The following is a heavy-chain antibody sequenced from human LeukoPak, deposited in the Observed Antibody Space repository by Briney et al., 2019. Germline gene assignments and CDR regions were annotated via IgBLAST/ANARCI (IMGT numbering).Heavy chain of an antibody. V-gene: IGHV1-69*04. CDR1: GGTFSSYA. CDR3: ARDEGGEVAGIGFDY. Sequence: SVKVSCTASGGTFSSYAISWVRQAPGQGLEWMGRIIPIFGIANYAQKFQGRVTITADKSTSTAYMELSSLRSEDTAVYYCARDEGGEVAGIGFDYWGQGTLVTVSS. CDR2: IIPIFGIA. D-gene: IGHD6-19*01. J-gene: IGHJ4*02.